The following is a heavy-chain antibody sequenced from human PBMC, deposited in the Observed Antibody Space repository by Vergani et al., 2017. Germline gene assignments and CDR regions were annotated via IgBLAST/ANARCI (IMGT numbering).Heavy chain of an antibody. D-gene: IGHD4-23*01. J-gene: IGHJ2*01. CDR2: VFRNGNV. Sequence: QVRLEESGPGLVKPSETLSLKCSVSGTSIDSFYWSGIRQSPGKGLEWIGYVFRNGNVNYNPSFNFRVAIDTSNNELSLRVTSVTAADTAVYYCARDFGGEWYFDLWGRGATVTVSS. V-gene: IGHV4-4*08. CDR1: GTSIDSFY. CDR3: ARDFGGEWYFDL.